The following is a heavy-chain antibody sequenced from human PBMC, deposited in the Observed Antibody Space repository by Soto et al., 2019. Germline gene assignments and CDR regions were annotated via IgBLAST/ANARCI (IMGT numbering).Heavy chain of an antibody. J-gene: IGHJ3*02. V-gene: IGHV3-33*01. D-gene: IGHD3-3*02. CDR3: ARDDAFGNENGFDI. CDR1: AFTFIAYG. CDR2: IVSDGSKE. Sequence: PGGSLRLSCAASAFTFIAYGFHWVRQAPGKGLEWLAVIVSDGSKEYYADSVEGRFTISRDNYKETLYLQLNSLRAEDTAVYYCARDDAFGNENGFDIWGQGTMVTVSS.